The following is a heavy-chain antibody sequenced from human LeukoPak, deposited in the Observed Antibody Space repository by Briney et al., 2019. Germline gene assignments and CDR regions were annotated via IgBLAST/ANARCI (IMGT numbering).Heavy chain of an antibody. J-gene: IGHJ3*02. CDR2: IKQDGSEK. V-gene: IGHV3-7*01. CDR1: GFTFSSYG. D-gene: IGHD6-25*01. Sequence: GGSLRLSCAASGFTFSSYGMHWVRQAPGKGLEWVANIKQDGSEKYYVDSVKGRFTISRDNAKNSLYLQMNSLRAEDTAVYYCARDRLVAFDIWGQGTMVTVSS. CDR3: ARDRLVAFDI.